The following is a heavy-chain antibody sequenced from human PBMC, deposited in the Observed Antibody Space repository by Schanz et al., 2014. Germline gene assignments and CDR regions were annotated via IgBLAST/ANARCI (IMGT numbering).Heavy chain of an antibody. V-gene: IGHV1-8*01. CDR3: ARGYGDSPTDF. CDR2: MNPNSGNT. Sequence: QVQLVQSGAEVKKPGPSVTVSCKASGYNITSNDVTWVRQATGQGLEWMGWMNPNSGNTGYAQKFQGRVTMTRNTSISTAYMELSSLRSEDTAVYYCARGYGDSPTDFWGQGTLVTVSS. J-gene: IGHJ4*02. CDR1: GYNITSND. D-gene: IGHD4-17*01.